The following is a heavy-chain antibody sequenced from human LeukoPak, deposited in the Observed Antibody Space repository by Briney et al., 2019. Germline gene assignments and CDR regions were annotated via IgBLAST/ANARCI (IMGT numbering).Heavy chain of an antibody. CDR1: GFTFSSYW. D-gene: IGHD4-11*01. J-gene: IGHJ4*02. Sequence: GGSPRLSCAASGFTFSSYWMSWVRQAPGKGLEWVANIKQDGSEKYYVDSVKGRFTISRDNAKNSLYLQMNSLRAEDTAVYYCASVTTFQPIDEVSDDYWGQGTLVTVSS. V-gene: IGHV3-7*01. CDR2: IKQDGSEK. CDR3: ASVTTFQPIDEVSDDY.